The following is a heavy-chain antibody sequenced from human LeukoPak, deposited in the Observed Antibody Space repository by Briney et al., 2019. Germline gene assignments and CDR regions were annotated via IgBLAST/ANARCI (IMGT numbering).Heavy chain of an antibody. D-gene: IGHD3-10*01. J-gene: IGHJ4*02. V-gene: IGHV4-34*01. Sequence: SETLSLTCAVYGGSFSGYYWSWIRQPPGKGLEWIGEINHSGSTNYNPSLKSRVTTSVDTSKNQFSLKLSSVTAADTAVYYCARAVWFGELLSPHGEYYFDYWGQGTLVTVSS. CDR1: GGSFSGYY. CDR3: ARAVWFGELLSPHGEYYFDY. CDR2: INHSGST.